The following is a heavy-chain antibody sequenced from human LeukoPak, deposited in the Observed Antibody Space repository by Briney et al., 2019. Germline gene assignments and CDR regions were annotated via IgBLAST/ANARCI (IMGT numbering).Heavy chain of an antibody. CDR2: IYSGGST. CDR1: GFTFSSYA. D-gene: IGHD3-9*01. CDR3: ARERRYFDWLSNYYFDY. J-gene: IGHJ4*02. V-gene: IGHV3-53*01. Sequence: GRSLRLSCAASGFTFSSYAMHWVRQAPGKGLEWVSVIYSGGSTYYADSVKGRFTISRDNSKNTLYLQMNSLRAEDTAVYYCARERRYFDWLSNYYFDYWGQGTLVTVSS.